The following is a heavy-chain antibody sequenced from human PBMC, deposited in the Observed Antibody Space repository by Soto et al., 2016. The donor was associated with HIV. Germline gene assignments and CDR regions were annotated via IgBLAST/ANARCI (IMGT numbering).Heavy chain of an antibody. J-gene: IGHJ1*01. CDR1: GFIFSSYA. V-gene: IGHV3-23*01. CDR3: ARGQAYYDFWSGFQH. D-gene: IGHD3-3*01. CDR2: ISGSGGST. Sequence: DVQVLESGGGLVQPGGSLRLSCAASGFIFSSYAMSWVRQAPGKGLEWVSTISGSGGSTYYADSVKGRFTISRDNSKNTLYLQMNSLRAEDTAVYYCARGQAYYDFWSGFQHWGQGTLVTVSS.